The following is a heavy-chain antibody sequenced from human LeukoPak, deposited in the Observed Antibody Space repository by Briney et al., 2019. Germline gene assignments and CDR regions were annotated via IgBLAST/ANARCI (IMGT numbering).Heavy chain of an antibody. Sequence: PSETLSLTCSVSGGSISSYYWSWIRQPPGRGLEWIGYIYYSGSTNYNPSLKSRVTISVDTPKNQFSLELSSVTTADTAVYYCARQGSGYSPFDYWGQGTLVTVSS. CDR3: ARQGSGYSPFDY. CDR1: GGSISSYY. V-gene: IGHV4-59*01. D-gene: IGHD3-22*01. CDR2: IYYSGST. J-gene: IGHJ4*02.